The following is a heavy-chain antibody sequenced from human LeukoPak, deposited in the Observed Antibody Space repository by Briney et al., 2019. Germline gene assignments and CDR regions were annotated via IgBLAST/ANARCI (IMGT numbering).Heavy chain of an antibody. J-gene: IGHJ6*03. CDR3: ARAGGDGDYDPLDYYYMDV. CDR2: INWNGGST. D-gene: IGHD4-17*01. CDR1: GFTFDDYG. Sequence: GGSLRLSCAASGFTFDDYGMSWVRQAPGEGLEWVSGINWNGGSTGYADSVKGRFTISRDNAKNSLYLQMNSLRAEDTALYYCARAGGDGDYDPLDYYYMDVWGKGTTVTVSS. V-gene: IGHV3-20*04.